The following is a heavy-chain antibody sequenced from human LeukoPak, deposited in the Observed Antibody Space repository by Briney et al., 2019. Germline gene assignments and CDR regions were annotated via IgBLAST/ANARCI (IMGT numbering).Heavy chain of an antibody. V-gene: IGHV3-74*01. CDR1: GFTSSSYW. CDR3: AGHLNYYFDY. Sequence: GGSLRLSCAASGFTSSSYWMHWVRQAPGKGLVWVSRINSDGSFTNYADSVMGRFTISRDYAKNTVYLQMNSLRAEDTAVYYCAGHLNYYFDYWGQGTLVTVSS. D-gene: IGHD3-10*01. J-gene: IGHJ4*02. CDR2: INSDGSFT.